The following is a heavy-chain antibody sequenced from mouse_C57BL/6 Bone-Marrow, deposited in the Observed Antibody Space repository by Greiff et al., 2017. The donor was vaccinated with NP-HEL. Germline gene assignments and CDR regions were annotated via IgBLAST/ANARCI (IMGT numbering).Heavy chain of an antibody. CDR1: GYTFTSYW. Sequence: QVQLKQPGAELVMPGASVKLSCKASGYTFTSYWMHWVKQRPGQGLEWIGEIDPSDSYTNYNQKFKGKSTLTVDKSSSTAYMQLSSLTSEDSAVYYCARGSFITTVVARGYYAMDYWGQGTSVTVSS. V-gene: IGHV1-69*01. D-gene: IGHD1-1*01. CDR2: IDPSDSYT. J-gene: IGHJ4*01. CDR3: ARGSFITTVVARGYYAMDY.